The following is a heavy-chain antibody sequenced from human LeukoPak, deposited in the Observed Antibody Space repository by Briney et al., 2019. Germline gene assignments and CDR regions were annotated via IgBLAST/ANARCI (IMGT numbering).Heavy chain of an antibody. J-gene: IGHJ3*02. CDR2: IGTAGDT. D-gene: IGHD1-26*01. Sequence: PGRSLRLSCAASGFTFSSYAMSWVRQTTGKRLEWVSAIGTAGDTYYPGSVKGRFTISRENAKNSLYLQMNTLRPGDTAVYYCARGVQWSYDAFDIWGQGTMVTVSS. V-gene: IGHV3-13*01. CDR1: GFTFSSYA. CDR3: ARGVQWSYDAFDI.